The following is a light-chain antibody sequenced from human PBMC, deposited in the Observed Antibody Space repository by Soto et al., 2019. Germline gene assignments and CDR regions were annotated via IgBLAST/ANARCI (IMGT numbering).Light chain of an antibody. Sequence: SYELAQPPSVSVAPGKTARITCGGDNIGSRSVHWYQQKPGQAPLLVIYYDSDRPSGIPERFSGSNSGSTATLTISRVEAGDEAVYYCQVWDSSSDHVIFGGGTKLTVL. CDR2: YDS. CDR3: QVWDSSSDHVI. CDR1: NIGSRS. V-gene: IGLV3-21*04. J-gene: IGLJ2*01.